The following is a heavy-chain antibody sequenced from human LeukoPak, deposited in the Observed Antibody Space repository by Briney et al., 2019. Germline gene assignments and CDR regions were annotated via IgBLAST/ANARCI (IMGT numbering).Heavy chain of an antibody. Sequence: ASVNVSCKASGYTSTGHYIHWVRQAPGQGLEGMGVINPNSGGTNYAQKFPGRVTMTRDTSITTAYMELRRVTSDDTAVYYCARVGHTSGWDFDYWGQGTLVTVSS. D-gene: IGHD6-19*01. CDR1: GYTSTGHY. V-gene: IGHV1-2*02. CDR3: ARVGHTSGWDFDY. CDR2: INPNSGGT. J-gene: IGHJ4*02.